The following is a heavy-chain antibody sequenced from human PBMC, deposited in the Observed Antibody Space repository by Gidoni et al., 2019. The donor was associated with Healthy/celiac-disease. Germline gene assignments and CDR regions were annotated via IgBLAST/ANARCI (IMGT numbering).Heavy chain of an antibody. J-gene: IGHJ6*02. Sequence: QVQLQESGPGLVKPAGTLSRTCAVSGGAISSSNWWSWVRQPPGKGLEWIGEIYHRGSTTYTPSLTSRVTISVDKSKNQFSLKLSSVPAADTAVYYCARGKGGQYYYYGMDVWGQGTTVTVSS. CDR3: ARGKGGQYYYYGMDV. CDR1: GGAISSSNW. CDR2: IYHRGST. D-gene: IGHD2-15*01. V-gene: IGHV4-4*02.